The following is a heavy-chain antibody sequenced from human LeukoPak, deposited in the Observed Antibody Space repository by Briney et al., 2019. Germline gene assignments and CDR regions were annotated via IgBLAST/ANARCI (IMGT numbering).Heavy chain of an antibody. V-gene: IGHV3-48*01. Sequence: GGSLRLSCAASGFSFCTSSMSWVRQTPGEGLEWISYIRGSSTTIYYADSVKGRFTISRDNARNSLYLQMNDLRAEDTGGYGPYFDYWGQGSLVTVSS. CDR1: GFSFCTSS. CDR3: YFDY. CDR2: IRGSSTTI. J-gene: IGHJ4*02.